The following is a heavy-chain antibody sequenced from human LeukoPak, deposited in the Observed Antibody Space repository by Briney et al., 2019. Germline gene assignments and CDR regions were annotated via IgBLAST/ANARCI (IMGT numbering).Heavy chain of an antibody. CDR1: GGSFSGYY. J-gene: IGHJ5*02. V-gene: IGHV4-34*01. D-gene: IGHD3-9*01. Sequence: SETLSLTCAVYGGSFSGYYWSWIRQPPGKGLEWIGEINHSGSTNYNPSLKSRVTISVDTSKNQFSLKLSSVTAADTAVYYCARSASLVLRYFDWLPNWFDPWGQGTLVTVSS. CDR2: INHSGST. CDR3: ARSASLVLRYFDWLPNWFDP.